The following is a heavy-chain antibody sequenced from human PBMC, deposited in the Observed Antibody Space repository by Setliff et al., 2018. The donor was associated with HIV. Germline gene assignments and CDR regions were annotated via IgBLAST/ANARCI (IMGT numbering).Heavy chain of an antibody. CDR3: VRGVFYDYWSGFEGLYYFDV. CDR2: IYRNGTT. CDR1: GDSIRRSPYY. V-gene: IGHV4-39*01. D-gene: IGHD3-3*01. J-gene: IGHJ4*02. Sequence: SETLSLTCSVSGDSIRRSPYYWGWIRQSPGQGLEWFGGIYRNGTTHYSPSLKSRGTISIDTSKDQFSLKLKSVGAADTAVYYCVRGVFYDYWSGFEGLYYFDVWGRGTPVTVSS.